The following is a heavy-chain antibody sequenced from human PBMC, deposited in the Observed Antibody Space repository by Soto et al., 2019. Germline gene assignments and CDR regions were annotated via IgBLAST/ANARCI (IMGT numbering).Heavy chain of an antibody. Sequence: QVQLVQSGTEVKKPGSSVKVSCKASGGTFSRYAISWVRQAPGQGLEWMGGITPIFGTANYAQTFQGRVTITADESTSTAYRELRRLRSEDTAVYYCAQTLGLAVSGPGRFDLWGRGTLVTVTS. CDR1: GGTFSRYA. V-gene: IGHV1-69*12. CDR3: AQTLGLAVSGPGRFDL. J-gene: IGHJ2*01. D-gene: IGHD6-19*01. CDR2: ITPIFGTA.